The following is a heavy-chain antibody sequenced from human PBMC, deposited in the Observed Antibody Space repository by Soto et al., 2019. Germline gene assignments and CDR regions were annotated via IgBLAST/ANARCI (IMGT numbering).Heavy chain of an antibody. D-gene: IGHD4-17*01. CDR1: GGSISSSSYY. Sequence: QLQLQESGPGLVKPSETLSLTCTVSGGSISSSSYYWGWIRQPPGKGLEWIGSIYYSGSTYYNPYLKSRVTISVDTSKNQFSLKLSSVTAADTAVYYCARGTTVTTEESAFDIWGQGTMVTVSS. CDR2: IYYSGST. CDR3: ARGTTVTTEESAFDI. V-gene: IGHV4-39*01. J-gene: IGHJ3*02.